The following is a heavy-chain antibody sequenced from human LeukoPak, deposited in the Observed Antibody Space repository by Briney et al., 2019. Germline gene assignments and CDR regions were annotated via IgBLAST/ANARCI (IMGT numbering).Heavy chain of an antibody. J-gene: IGHJ4*02. V-gene: IGHV5-51*01. CDR2: IFPGDADT. D-gene: IGHD1-26*01. CDR1: GYSFTSYW. CDR3: ASNSGNYPGYHFDY. Sequence: GESLKISCKGSGYSFTSYWIAWVRPMPGKGLEWMGIIFPGDADTRYSPSFQGQVTISADNSISIAYLQWSSLKASDTAMYYCASNSGNYPGYHFDYWGQGTLVTVSS.